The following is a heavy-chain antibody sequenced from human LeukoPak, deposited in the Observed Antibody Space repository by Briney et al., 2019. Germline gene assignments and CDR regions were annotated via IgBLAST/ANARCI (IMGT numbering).Heavy chain of an antibody. CDR2: IRYDGSYK. CDR3: GKDVVGGYDSGGGDY. V-gene: IGHV3-30*02. D-gene: IGHD3-22*01. J-gene: IGHJ4*02. Sequence: GGSLRLSCAASGFTFSIYGMHWVRQAPGKGLEWVAFIRYDGSYKYYADSVKGRFTISRDNSKNTLFLQMNRLRPEDTALYYCGKDVVGGYDSGGGDYWGQGTLVTVSS. CDR1: GFTFSIYG.